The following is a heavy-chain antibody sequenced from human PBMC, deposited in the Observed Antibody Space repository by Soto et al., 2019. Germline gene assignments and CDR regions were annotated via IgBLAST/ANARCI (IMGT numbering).Heavy chain of an antibody. D-gene: IGHD3-10*01. CDR2: ISSSSSYI. Sequence: GGSLRLSCAASGFTFSSYSMNWVRQAPGKGLEWVSSISSSSSYIYYADSVKGRFTISRDNAKNSLYLQMNSLRAEDTAVYYCAREKNYGSGSFHRPFDYWGQGTLVTVSS. V-gene: IGHV3-21*01. J-gene: IGHJ4*02. CDR1: GFTFSSYS. CDR3: AREKNYGSGSFHRPFDY.